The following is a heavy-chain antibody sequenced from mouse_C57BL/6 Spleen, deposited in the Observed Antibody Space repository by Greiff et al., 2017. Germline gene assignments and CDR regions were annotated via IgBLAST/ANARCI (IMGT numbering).Heavy chain of an antibody. CDR1: GYSFTDYN. CDR3: ASAYGSSSYFDV. Sequence: VQLQQSGPELVKPGASVKISCKASGYSFTDYNMNWVKQRHGKSLEWIGVINPNYGTTSYNQRFKGKATLTVDQSSSTAYMQLNSLTSEDSAVYYCASAYGSSSYFDVWGTGTTVTVSS. J-gene: IGHJ1*03. V-gene: IGHV1-39*01. CDR2: INPNYGTT. D-gene: IGHD1-1*01.